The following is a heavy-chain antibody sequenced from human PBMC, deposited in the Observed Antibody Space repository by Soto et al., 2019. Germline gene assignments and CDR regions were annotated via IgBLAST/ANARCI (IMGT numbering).Heavy chain of an antibody. CDR3: GRSGRLDYFDY. CDR1: GYTFTGHY. Sequence: ASVKVSCKASGYTFTGHYMHWVRQAPGQGLEWMGWINLNSGGTNYAQKFQGRVTMTRDTSITAAYMEVNRLTSDDTAVYYCGRSGRLDYFDYWGQGTLVTVSS. J-gene: IGHJ4*02. CDR2: INLNSGGT. V-gene: IGHV1-2*02. D-gene: IGHD3-3*01.